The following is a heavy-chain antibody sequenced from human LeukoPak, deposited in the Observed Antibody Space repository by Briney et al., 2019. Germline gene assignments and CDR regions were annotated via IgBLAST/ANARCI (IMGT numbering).Heavy chain of an antibody. D-gene: IGHD1-26*01. V-gene: IGHV3-23*01. Sequence: GGSLRLSCAASGFTFSNAWMSWVRQAPGKGLEWVSDISGSGSNTYYADSVKGRFTISRDNSKNTLYLQMNSLRVEDTAVYYCAKKYSTGLDSWGQGTLVTVSS. CDR2: ISGSGSNT. CDR3: AKKYSTGLDS. J-gene: IGHJ5*01. CDR1: GFTFSNAW.